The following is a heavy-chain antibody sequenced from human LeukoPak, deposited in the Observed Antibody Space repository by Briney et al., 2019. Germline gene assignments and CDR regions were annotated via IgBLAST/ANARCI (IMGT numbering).Heavy chain of an antibody. Sequence: KPSETLSLTCTVSGGSISSYHWSWIRQPAGKGLEWIGRIYTSGSTNYNPSLKSRVTMSVDTSKNQFSLKLSSVTAADTAVYYCARDRDFWSPRYDYWGQGTLVTVSS. CDR2: IYTSGST. V-gene: IGHV4-4*07. CDR1: GGSISSYH. J-gene: IGHJ4*02. D-gene: IGHD3-3*01. CDR3: ARDRDFWSPRYDY.